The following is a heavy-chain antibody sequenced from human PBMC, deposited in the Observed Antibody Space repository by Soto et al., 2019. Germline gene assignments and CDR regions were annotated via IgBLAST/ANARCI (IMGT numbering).Heavy chain of an antibody. CDR2: ISYDGSNK. Sequence: ESGGGVVQPGRSLRLSCAASGFTFSSYAMHWVRQAPGKGLEWVAVISYDGSNKYYADSVKGRFTISRDNSKNTLYLQMNSLRAEDTAVYYCARDRYDFWSGYYSSYYFDYWGQGTLVTVSS. J-gene: IGHJ4*02. D-gene: IGHD3-3*01. V-gene: IGHV3-30-3*01. CDR3: ARDRYDFWSGYYSSYYFDY. CDR1: GFTFSSYA.